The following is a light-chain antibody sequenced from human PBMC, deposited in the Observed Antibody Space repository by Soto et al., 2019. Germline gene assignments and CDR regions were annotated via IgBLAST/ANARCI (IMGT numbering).Light chain of an antibody. CDR2: DAS. Sequence: IVLTQSPATLSLSPGESATLSCRASQTFSSYLAWYQQKPGQAPRLLIYDASSRATGIPARFSGSGSGTDFTLTISSLEPEDFAVYYCQQRSNWLITFGQGTRLDIK. CDR1: QTFSSY. CDR3: QQRSNWLIT. V-gene: IGKV3-11*01. J-gene: IGKJ5*01.